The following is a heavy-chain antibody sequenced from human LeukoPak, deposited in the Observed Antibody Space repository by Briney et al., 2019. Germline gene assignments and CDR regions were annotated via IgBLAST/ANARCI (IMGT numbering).Heavy chain of an antibody. Sequence: GGSLRLSCAVSGFSLNDYYMSWIRQAPGKGLEWISCLSGTISYADSVKGRFTISRDSAEKSLYLQMNNLRAEDSALYYCARSIRGYSNFDFWGQGTLVTVSS. CDR1: GFSLNDYY. J-gene: IGHJ4*02. V-gene: IGHV3-11*03. CDR2: LSGTIS. D-gene: IGHD2-15*01. CDR3: ARSIRGYSNFDF.